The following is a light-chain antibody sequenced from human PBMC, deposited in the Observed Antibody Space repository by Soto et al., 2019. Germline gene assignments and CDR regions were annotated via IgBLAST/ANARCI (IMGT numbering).Light chain of an antibody. CDR3: SSYTSSSLYV. CDR2: DVS. Sequence: QSALTQPASVSGSPGQSITISCTGTSSDVGGYNYVSWYQQHPGKAPKLMIYDVSNRPSGVSNRFSVSKSGNTASLTISGLQAEDEAAYYCSSYTSSSLYVFGTGTQLTVL. CDR1: SSDVGGYNY. V-gene: IGLV2-14*03. J-gene: IGLJ1*01.